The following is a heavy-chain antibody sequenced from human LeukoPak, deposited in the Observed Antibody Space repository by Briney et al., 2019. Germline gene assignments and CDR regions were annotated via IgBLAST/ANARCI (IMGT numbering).Heavy chain of an antibody. CDR3: ARMYSNYVFDY. CDR2: INPSGGST. Sequence: ASVKVSRKASGYTFTSYYMHWVRQAPGQGLEWMGIINPSGGSTSYAQKFQGRVTMTRDMSTSTVYMELSNLRSEDTAVYYCARMYSNYVFDYWGQGTLVTVSS. D-gene: IGHD4-11*01. V-gene: IGHV1-46*01. J-gene: IGHJ4*02. CDR1: GYTFTSYY.